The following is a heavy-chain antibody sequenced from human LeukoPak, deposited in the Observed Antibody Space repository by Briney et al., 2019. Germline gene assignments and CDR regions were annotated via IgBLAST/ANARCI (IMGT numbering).Heavy chain of an antibody. V-gene: IGHV4-59*08. Sequence: SETLSLTCTVSGGSISSYYWSWIRQPPGKGLGWIGYIYYSGSTNYNPSLKSRVTISVDTSKNQFSLKLSSVTAADTAVYYCARHSSRTAWFDPWGQGTLVTVSS. J-gene: IGHJ5*02. D-gene: IGHD2-2*01. CDR3: ARHSSRTAWFDP. CDR2: IYYSGST. CDR1: GGSISSYY.